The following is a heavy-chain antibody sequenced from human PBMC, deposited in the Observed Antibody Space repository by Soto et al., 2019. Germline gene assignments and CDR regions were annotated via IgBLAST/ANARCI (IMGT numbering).Heavy chain of an antibody. V-gene: IGHV3-53*01. CDR2: IYSGHTT. Sequence: EVQLVESGGVLIQPGGSLRLSCVASVFIVSSNQMSWVRQAPGKGLEWVSVIYSGHTTYYADSVEGRFTISRDDSKNTLYLQMNSLRVEDTAVYYCVRGPSDHKLRLVEWPYGDYWGQGALVTVSS. D-gene: IGHD3-3*01. J-gene: IGHJ4*02. CDR3: VRGPSDHKLRLVEWPYGDY. CDR1: VFIVSSNQ.